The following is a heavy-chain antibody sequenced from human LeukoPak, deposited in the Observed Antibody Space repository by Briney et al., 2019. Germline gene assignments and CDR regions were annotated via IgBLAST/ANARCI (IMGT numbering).Heavy chain of an antibody. D-gene: IGHD2-15*01. CDR3: ARSPVVAATPTPPNYYFDY. J-gene: IGHJ4*02. CDR2: IIPILNIA. CDR1: GGTFSTYA. V-gene: IGHV1-69*04. Sequence: PVKVSCKASGGTFSTYAISWVRQAPGQGLEWMGRIIPILNIANYAQKFQGRVTITADKSTSTAYMELSSLRSEDTAVYYCARSPVVAATPTPPNYYFDYWGQGTLVTVS.